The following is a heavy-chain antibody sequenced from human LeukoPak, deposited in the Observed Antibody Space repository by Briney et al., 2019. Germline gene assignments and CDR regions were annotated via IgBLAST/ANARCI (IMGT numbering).Heavy chain of an antibody. Sequence: SETLSLTCAVYGGSFSGYYWSWIRQPPGKGLEWIGEINHSGSTNYNPSLKSRVTISVDTSKNQFSLKLSSVTAADTAVYYCARVYRRRFGESPLYHFDYWGQGTLVTVSS. CDR3: ARVYRRRFGESPLYHFDY. D-gene: IGHD3-10*01. V-gene: IGHV4-34*01. CDR2: INHSGST. CDR1: GGSFSGYY. J-gene: IGHJ4*02.